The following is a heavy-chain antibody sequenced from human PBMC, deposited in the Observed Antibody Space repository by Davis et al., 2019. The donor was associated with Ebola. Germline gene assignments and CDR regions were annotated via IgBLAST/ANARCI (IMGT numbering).Heavy chain of an antibody. J-gene: IGHJ4*02. CDR3: TRRGTVVTPDY. CDR2: MRSKGFGGTT. Sequence: GGSLRLSCAASGFTFSSYAMHWVRQAPGKGLEWVGFMRSKGFGGTTEYAASVKGRFTISRDDSKGIAYLQMNSLTTEDTAVYYCTRRGTVVTPDYWGQGTLVTVSS. D-gene: IGHD4-23*01. V-gene: IGHV3-49*04. CDR1: GFTFSSYA.